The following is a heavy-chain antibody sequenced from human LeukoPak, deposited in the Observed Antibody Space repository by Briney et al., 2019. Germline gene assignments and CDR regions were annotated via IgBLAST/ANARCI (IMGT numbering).Heavy chain of an antibody. D-gene: IGHD6-13*01. V-gene: IGHV3-30-3*01. J-gene: IGHJ4*02. CDR3: ARDWQQLVFDY. CDR2: ISYDGSNK. CDR1: GFTFSSYA. Sequence: PGGSLRLSCAASGFTFSSYAMHWVRQAPGKGLEWVAVISYDGSNKYYADSVKGRFTIPRDNSKNTLYLQMNSLRAEDTAVYYCARDWQQLVFDYWGQGTLVTVSS.